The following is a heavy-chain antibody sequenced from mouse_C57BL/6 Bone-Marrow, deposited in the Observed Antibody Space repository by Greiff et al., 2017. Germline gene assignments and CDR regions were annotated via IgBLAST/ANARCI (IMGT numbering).Heavy chain of an antibody. D-gene: IGHD2-4*01. CDR3: AREDDDYPYWYFDV. Sequence: EVQGVESGGGLVKPGGSLKLSCAASGFTFSSYAMSWVRQTPEKRLEWVATISDGGSYTYYPDNVKGRFTISRDNAKNNLYLQMSHLKSEDTAMYYCAREDDDYPYWYFDVWGTGTTVTVSS. J-gene: IGHJ1*03. CDR2: ISDGGSYT. V-gene: IGHV5-4*01. CDR1: GFTFSSYA.